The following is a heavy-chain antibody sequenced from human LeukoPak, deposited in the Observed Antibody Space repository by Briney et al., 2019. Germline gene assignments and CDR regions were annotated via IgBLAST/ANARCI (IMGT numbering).Heavy chain of an antibody. V-gene: IGHV1-46*01. J-gene: IGHJ4*02. Sequence: ASVTVSFTASGYTFTSYYMHWARQAPGQGLEWMGIINPSGGSTSYAQKFQGRVTMTRDTSTSTVYMELSSLRSEDTAVYYCARALDSGSGRYYFDYWGQGTLVTVSS. CDR3: ARALDSGSGRYYFDY. CDR1: GYTFTSYY. D-gene: IGHD2-15*01. CDR2: INPSGGST.